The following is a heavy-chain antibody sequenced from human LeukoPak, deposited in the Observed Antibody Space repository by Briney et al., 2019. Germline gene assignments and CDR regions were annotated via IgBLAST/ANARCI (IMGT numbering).Heavy chain of an antibody. CDR2: IRYDGSNK. Sequence: GGSLRLSCAASGFTFSSYGMHWVRQAPGKGLEWVAFIRYDGSNKYYADSVKGRFTISRDSTKNSLYLQMDSLRAEDTAVYYCARKGNAFDFWGQGTMVTVTS. CDR3: ARKGNAFDF. D-gene: IGHD3-10*01. J-gene: IGHJ3*01. V-gene: IGHV3-30*02. CDR1: GFTFSSYG.